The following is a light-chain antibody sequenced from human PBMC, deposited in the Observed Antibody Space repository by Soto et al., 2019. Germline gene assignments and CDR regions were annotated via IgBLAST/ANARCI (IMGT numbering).Light chain of an antibody. CDR3: SSYTSSSTYV. CDR2: DVS. CDR1: SSDVGGYNY. J-gene: IGLJ1*01. V-gene: IGLV2-14*01. Sequence: QSALTQPASVSGSPRQSITISCTGTSSDVGGYNYVSWYQQHPGKVPKLMIYDVSNRPSGVSNRFSGSKSGNTASLTISGLQAEDEADYYCSSYTSSSTYVFVTGTKLTVL.